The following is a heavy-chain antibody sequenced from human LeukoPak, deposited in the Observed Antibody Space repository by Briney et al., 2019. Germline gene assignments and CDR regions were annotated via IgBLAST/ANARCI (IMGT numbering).Heavy chain of an antibody. J-gene: IGHJ6*02. CDR2: IYYSGST. CDR1: GGSISSYY. CDR3: ARANVVVVAATPVIHYGMDV. Sequence: SETLSLTCTVSGGSISSYYWSWIRQPPGKGLEWIGYIYYSGSTNYNPSLKSRVTISVDTSKNQFSLKLSSVTAADTAVYYCARANVVVVAATPVIHYGMDVWGQGTTVTVSS. D-gene: IGHD2-15*01. V-gene: IGHV4-59*08.